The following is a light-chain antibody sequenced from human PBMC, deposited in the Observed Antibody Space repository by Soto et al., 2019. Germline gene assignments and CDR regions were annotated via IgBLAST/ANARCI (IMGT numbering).Light chain of an antibody. J-gene: IGKJ1*01. CDR2: GAS. V-gene: IGKV1-5*01. CDR3: QRYNAFSQT. CDR1: QSINSW. Sequence: DIQMTQSPSTLSASVGDRVTITCRASQSINSWVAWFQQKPGKAPKVLIYGASTLESGVPSRFSGSGSGTEFTLTIDSLQPDDVATYYGQRYNAFSQTFGQGTKVEI.